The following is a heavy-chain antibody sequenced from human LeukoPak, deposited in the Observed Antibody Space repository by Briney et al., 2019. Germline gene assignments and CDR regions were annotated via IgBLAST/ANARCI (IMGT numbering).Heavy chain of an antibody. D-gene: IGHD5-24*01. V-gene: IGHV3-53*01. Sequence: GGSLRLSCAASGFTFRNYAMSWVRQAPGKGLEWVSVIYSGGSTNYADSVKGRFTISRDSSKNMLYLQMNSLRAEDTAVYYCARDLGGRMGLSAVWGQGTTVTVSS. CDR3: ARDLGGRMGLSAV. J-gene: IGHJ6*02. CDR2: IYSGGST. CDR1: GFTFRNYA.